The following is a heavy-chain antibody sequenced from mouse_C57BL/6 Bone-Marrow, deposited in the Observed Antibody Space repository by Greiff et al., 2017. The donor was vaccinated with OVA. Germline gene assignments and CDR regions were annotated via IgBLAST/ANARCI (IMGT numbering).Heavy chain of an antibody. Sequence: QVQLKQSGAELVRPGTSVKMSCKASGYTFTNYWIGWAKQRPGHGLEWIGDIYPGGGYTNYNQKFKGKATLTVDKSSSTAYMQLSSLTSEDAAVYFCARGDGYWGQGTTLTVSS. CDR1: GYTFTNYW. J-gene: IGHJ2*01. CDR2: IYPGGGYT. CDR3: ARGDGY. V-gene: IGHV1-63*01. D-gene: IGHD2-3*01.